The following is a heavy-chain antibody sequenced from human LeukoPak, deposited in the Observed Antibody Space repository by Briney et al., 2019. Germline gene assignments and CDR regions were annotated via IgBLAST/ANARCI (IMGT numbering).Heavy chain of an antibody. V-gene: IGHV3-7*01. CDR3: ARDSSHITMIGYFQH. CDR2: IKQDGSEK. J-gene: IGHJ1*01. CDR1: GFTFSSYW. D-gene: IGHD3-22*01. Sequence: GGSLRLSCAASGFTFSSYWMSWVRQAPGKGLEWVANIKQDGSEKYYVDSVKGRFTISRDNAKNSLYLQMNSLRAGDTAVYYCARDSSHITMIGYFQHWGQGTLVTVSS.